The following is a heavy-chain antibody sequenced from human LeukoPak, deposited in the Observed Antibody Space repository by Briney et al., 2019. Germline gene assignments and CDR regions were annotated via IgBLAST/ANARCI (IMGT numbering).Heavy chain of an antibody. CDR1: GYTFTSYY. V-gene: IGHV1-2*02. CDR2: INPNSGGT. D-gene: IGHD2-2*01. Sequence: GASVKVSCKASGYTFTSYYMHWVRQAPGQGLEWMGWINPNSGGTNYAQKFQGRVTMTRDTSISTAYMELSRLRSDDTAVYYCARGQYYCSSTSCEKEDYYYYYMDVWGKGTTVTISS. J-gene: IGHJ6*03. CDR3: ARGQYYCSSTSCEKEDYYYYYMDV.